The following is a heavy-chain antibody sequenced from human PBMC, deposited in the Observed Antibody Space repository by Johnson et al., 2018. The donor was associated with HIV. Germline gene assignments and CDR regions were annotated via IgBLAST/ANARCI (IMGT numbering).Heavy chain of an antibody. Sequence: VQLVESGGGLIQPGGSLRLSCAASGFIVSNSWMTWVRQAPGKRPVWVARIYNDGSRTTYADSVRGRFPISRDNAKYTVDLQMNSLTAEDTALYYCARSGRIHNNGWYWGGAFDIWGQGTMVTVSS. CDR3: ARSGRIHNNGWYWGGAFDI. J-gene: IGHJ3*02. CDR2: IYNDGSRT. V-gene: IGHV3-74*03. D-gene: IGHD6-19*01. CDR1: GFIVSNSW.